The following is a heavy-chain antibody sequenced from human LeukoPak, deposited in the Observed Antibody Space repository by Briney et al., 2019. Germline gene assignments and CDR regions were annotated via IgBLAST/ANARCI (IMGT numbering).Heavy chain of an antibody. Sequence: SETLSLTCTVSGGSISSYYWSWIRQAAGKGLEWIARIYTSGSTNYNPSLKSRVTMSVDTSKNQFSLKLSSVTAADTAVYYCARDLVVPAAMHYYMDVWGKGTTVTVSS. CDR3: ARDLVVPAAMHYYMDV. J-gene: IGHJ6*03. CDR1: GGSISSYY. CDR2: IYTSGST. D-gene: IGHD2-2*01. V-gene: IGHV4-4*07.